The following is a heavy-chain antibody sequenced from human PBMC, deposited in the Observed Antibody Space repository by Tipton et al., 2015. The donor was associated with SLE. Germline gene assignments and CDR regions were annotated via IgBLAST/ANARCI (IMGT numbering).Heavy chain of an antibody. CDR3: ATLGDGSGSYVFDY. V-gene: IGHV3-30*02. CDR1: GFTFSSYG. Sequence: SGFTFSSYGMHWVRQAPGKGLEWVAFIRYDGSNKYYADSVKGRFTISRDNSKNTLYLQMNSLRAEDTAVYYCATLGDGSGSYVFDYWGQGTLVTVSS. CDR2: IRYDGSNK. D-gene: IGHD3-10*01. J-gene: IGHJ4*02.